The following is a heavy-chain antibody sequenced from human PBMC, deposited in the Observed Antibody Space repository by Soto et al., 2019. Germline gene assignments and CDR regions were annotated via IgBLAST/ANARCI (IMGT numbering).Heavy chain of an antibody. Sequence: SLRLSCAASGFTFSSYAMHWVRQAPGKGLEWVAVISYDGSNKYYADPVKGRFTISRDNSKNTLYLQMNSLRAEDTAVYYCARAYYYDSSGKRPNYGMDVWGQGTTVTVSS. CDR2: ISYDGSNK. CDR1: GFTFSSYA. J-gene: IGHJ6*02. CDR3: ARAYYYDSSGKRPNYGMDV. V-gene: IGHV3-30-3*01. D-gene: IGHD3-22*01.